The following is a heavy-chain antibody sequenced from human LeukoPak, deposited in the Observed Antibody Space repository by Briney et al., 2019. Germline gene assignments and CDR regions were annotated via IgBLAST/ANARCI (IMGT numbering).Heavy chain of an antibody. D-gene: IGHD3-22*01. CDR1: GFTFGSYG. V-gene: IGHV3-23*01. CDR3: AIMHGYYDGSGYWVQ. Sequence: GGSLRLSCAASGFTFGSYGMSWVRQAPGKGLEWVSFITPNADRTSYADSVEGRFTISRDNPKNTLYMQMNSLRDEDTAVYYCAIMHGYYDGSGYWVQWGQGTLVTVSS. J-gene: IGHJ1*01. CDR2: ITPNADRT.